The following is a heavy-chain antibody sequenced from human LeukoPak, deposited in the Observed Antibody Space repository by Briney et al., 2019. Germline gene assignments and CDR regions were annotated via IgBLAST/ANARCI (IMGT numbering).Heavy chain of an antibody. CDR2: ITPKSGDT. Sequence: ASVKVSCEASGYTFSDFYIHWVRQAPGQGLEYVGWITPKSGDTYSPQRFQGRVTMTRDAFISTAYMELSSVRSDDTAAYFCARVRLADERAWAYWGQGTLVTVSS. V-gene: IGHV1-2*02. D-gene: IGHD3-3*02. J-gene: IGHJ4*02. CDR3: ARVRLADERAWAY. CDR1: GYTFSDFY.